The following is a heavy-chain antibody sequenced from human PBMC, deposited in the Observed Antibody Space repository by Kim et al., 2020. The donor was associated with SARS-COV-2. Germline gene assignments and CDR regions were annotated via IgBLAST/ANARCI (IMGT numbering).Heavy chain of an antibody. CDR2: VTYDGNNK. Sequence: GGSLRLSCATSGFNFNAYAIHWVRQAPGKGLEPVAVVTYDGNNKEYADSVKGRFTISKDRSTSTVYLQMNSLRPEDTALYYCARDLAVGSRGHFDYWGRG. V-gene: IGHV3-30-3*01. CDR1: GFNFNAYA. CDR3: ARDLAVGSRGHFDY. J-gene: IGHJ4*02. D-gene: IGHD1-26*01.